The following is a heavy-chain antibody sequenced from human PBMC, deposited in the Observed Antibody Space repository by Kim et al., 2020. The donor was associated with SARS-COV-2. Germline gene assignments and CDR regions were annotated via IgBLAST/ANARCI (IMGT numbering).Heavy chain of an antibody. D-gene: IGHD6-13*01. V-gene: IGHV4-59*01. J-gene: IGHJ4*02. CDR3: ASLFSSSWPFDY. Sequence: SETLSLTCTVSGGSISSYYWSWIRQPPGKGLEWIGYIYYSGSTNYNPSLKSRVTISVDTSKNQFSLKLSSVTAADTAVYYCASLFSSSWPFDYWGQGTLVTVSS. CDR2: IYYSGST. CDR1: GGSISSYY.